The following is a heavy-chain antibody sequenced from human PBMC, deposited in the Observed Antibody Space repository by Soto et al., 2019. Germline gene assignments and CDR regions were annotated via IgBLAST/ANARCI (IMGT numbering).Heavy chain of an antibody. V-gene: IGHV1-2*04. D-gene: IGHD1-26*01. CDR1: GDTFNDYY. CDR2: INSNGGVT. J-gene: IGHJ6*03. Sequence: QVQLVQSGAEVKRPGASVTVSCRSSGDTFNDYYIHWVRQAPGQGLELMGWINSNGGVTKYAQKFHGWVSMTKDTSIRTVYMQLSRLRSDDTAVYYCARDSGGATAPLDDYYCYMDVWGTGTTVTVS. CDR3: ARDSGGATAPLDDYYCYMDV.